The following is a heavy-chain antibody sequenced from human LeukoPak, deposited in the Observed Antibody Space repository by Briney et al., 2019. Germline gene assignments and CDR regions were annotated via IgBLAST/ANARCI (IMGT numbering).Heavy chain of an antibody. CDR2: IYTSGNT. CDR1: GSSISSYY. D-gene: IGHD7-27*01. CDR3: AREPLGGKNYIDY. Sequence: SETLSLTCTVSGSSISSYYWTWIRQPAGKGLEWIGRIYTSGNTNYNPSLKSRVTMSIDTSKNQFSLKLSSVTAADTAVYYCAREPLGGKNYIDYWGQGTLVTVSS. V-gene: IGHV4-4*07. J-gene: IGHJ4*02.